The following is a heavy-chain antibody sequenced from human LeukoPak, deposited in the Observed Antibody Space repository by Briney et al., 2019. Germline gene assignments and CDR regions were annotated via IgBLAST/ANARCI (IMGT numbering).Heavy chain of an antibody. CDR1: GGSISSGSYY. V-gene: IGHV4-61*02. CDR2: IYTSGST. J-gene: IGHJ4*02. Sequence: PSETLSLTCTVSGGSISSGSYYWSWIRQPAGKGLEWIGRIYTSGSTNYHPSLKSRVTISVDTSKNQFSLKLSSVTAADTAVSDCACTNVLLWFEESQDYFDYWGQGTLVTVSS. CDR3: ACTNVLLWFEESQDYFDY. D-gene: IGHD3-10*01.